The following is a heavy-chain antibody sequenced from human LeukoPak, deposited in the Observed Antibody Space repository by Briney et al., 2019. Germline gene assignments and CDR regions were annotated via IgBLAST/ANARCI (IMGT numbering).Heavy chain of an antibody. CDR2: INHSGST. J-gene: IGHJ4*02. D-gene: IGHD2-15*01. Sequence: SETLSLTCAVYGGSFSGYYWSWIRQPPGKGLEWIGEINHSGSTNYNPSLKSRVTISVDTSKNQFSLKLSSVTAADTAVYYCARAVVVALGSYFDYWGQGTLVTVSS. V-gene: IGHV4-34*01. CDR1: GGSFSGYY. CDR3: ARAVVVALGSYFDY.